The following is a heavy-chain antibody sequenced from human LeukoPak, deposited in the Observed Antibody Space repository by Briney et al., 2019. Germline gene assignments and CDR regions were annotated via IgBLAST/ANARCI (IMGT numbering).Heavy chain of an antibody. CDR1: GFTFRAYW. Sequence: GGSLRLSCAASGFTFRAYWMSWIRQAPGKGPEWVADINQDGSEEYYVQSVKDRFTVSRDNAQNAVFLQMTNLRADDTAVYYCARWKMELQRNAFDFWGQGTVVTVSS. CDR2: INQDGSEE. CDR3: ARWKMELQRNAFDF. J-gene: IGHJ3*01. V-gene: IGHV3-7*01. D-gene: IGHD1-26*01.